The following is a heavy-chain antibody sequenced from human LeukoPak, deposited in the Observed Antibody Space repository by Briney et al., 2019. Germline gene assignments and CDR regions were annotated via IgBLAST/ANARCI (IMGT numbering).Heavy chain of an antibody. CDR2: VNSDGRTT. J-gene: IGHJ4*02. V-gene: IGHV3-74*01. Sequence: GGSLRLSCAASGFTFNIYRMHWVRQAPGKGLVWVSRVNSDGRTTSYADSVKGRFTISRDNAKNTLYLRMSSLRAEDTAVYYCVRDGFGGSYAFWGEGTLVTVSS. D-gene: IGHD1-26*01. CDR1: GFTFNIYR. CDR3: VRDGFGGSYAF.